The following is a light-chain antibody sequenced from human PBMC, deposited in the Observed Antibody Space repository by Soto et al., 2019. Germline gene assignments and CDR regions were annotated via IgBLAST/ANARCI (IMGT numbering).Light chain of an antibody. CDR1: QTISSW. Sequence: DIQMTQSPSTLSGSVGDRVTITCRASQTISSWLAWYQQKPGKVPKLLIYDASTLISGVPSRFSGTGSGTEFTLSIASLQPDDFATYYCLHYYTYPLTFGQGTKVDI. J-gene: IGKJ1*01. V-gene: IGKV1-5*01. CDR2: DAS. CDR3: LHYYTYPLT.